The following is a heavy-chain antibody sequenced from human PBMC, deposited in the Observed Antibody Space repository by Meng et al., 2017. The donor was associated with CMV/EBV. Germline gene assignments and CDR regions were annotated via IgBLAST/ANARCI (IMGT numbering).Heavy chain of an antibody. V-gene: IGHV1-18*01. CDR2: ISAYNGNT. J-gene: IGHJ5*02. CDR3: ARNYYGSGSWFDP. CDR1: GYTCTSYG. D-gene: IGHD3-10*01. Sequence: LQSGAEGKEPGASVEVSCKASGYTCTSYGISWVRQAPGQGLEWMGWISAYNGNTNYAQKLQGRVTMTTDTSTSTAYMELRSLRSDDTAVYYCARNYYGSGSWFDPWGQGTLVTVSS.